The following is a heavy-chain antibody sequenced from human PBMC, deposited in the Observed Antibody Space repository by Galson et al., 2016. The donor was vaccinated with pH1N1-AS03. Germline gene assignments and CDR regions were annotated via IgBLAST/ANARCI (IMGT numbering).Heavy chain of an antibody. D-gene: IGHD1-26*01. CDR2: IKQDGSDT. J-gene: IGHJ4*02. CDR1: GFTFSYYW. V-gene: IGHV3-7*03. CDR3: AVDSYSRATY. Sequence: SLRLSCAASGFTFSYYWMSWVRQAPGKGLEWVANIKQDGSDTNYVDSVRDRFTISRDNVNNLLYLQMNSLRVEDTAVYYCAVDSYSRATYWGQGALVTVSS.